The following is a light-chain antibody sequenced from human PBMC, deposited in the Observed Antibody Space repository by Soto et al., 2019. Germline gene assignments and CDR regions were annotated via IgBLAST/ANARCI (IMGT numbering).Light chain of an antibody. J-gene: IGLJ1*01. V-gene: IGLV1-44*01. CDR3: AAWDGSVDV. CDR2: SNS. Sequence: QSLLTQPPSASGTPGQRVTISCSGSGSNIAFDTVDWYQQLPGAAPKLLIYSNSQRPLGVPVRFSGSKSGTSASLAISGLQSEDEADYYCAAWDGSVDVFGIGTKVTV. CDR1: GSNIAFDT.